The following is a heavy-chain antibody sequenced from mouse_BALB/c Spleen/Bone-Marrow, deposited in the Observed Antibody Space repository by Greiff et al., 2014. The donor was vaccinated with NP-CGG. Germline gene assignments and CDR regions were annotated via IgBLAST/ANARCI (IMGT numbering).Heavy chain of an antibody. CDR2: IWSDGST. CDR1: GFSLTSYG. D-gene: IGHD1-1*02. Sequence: VKLVESGPGLVAPSQSLSITCTVSGFSLTSYGVHWVRQPPGKGLEWLVVIWSDGSTTYNSAHKSRLRIIKDNSKSQLFLKMNSLQTDDTAMYYYARNGNYAMDDWGQGTSVTVSS. J-gene: IGHJ4*01. V-gene: IGHV2-6*02. CDR3: ARNGNYAMDD.